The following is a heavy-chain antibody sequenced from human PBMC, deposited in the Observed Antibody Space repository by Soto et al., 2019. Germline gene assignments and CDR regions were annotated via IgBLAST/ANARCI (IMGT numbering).Heavy chain of an antibody. Sequence: QVQLVQSGAEVKKPGASVKVSCKASGYTFTSYDINWVRQATGQGLEWMGWMSPNSGNTGYAQKFQGRVTMTRNTSISTAYMELSSLRSEDTAVYYCARDRAVLVPAALNDYYYYGMDVWGQGTTVTVSS. CDR2: MSPNSGNT. V-gene: IGHV1-8*01. D-gene: IGHD2-2*01. CDR3: ARDRAVLVPAALNDYYYYGMDV. CDR1: GYTFTSYD. J-gene: IGHJ6*02.